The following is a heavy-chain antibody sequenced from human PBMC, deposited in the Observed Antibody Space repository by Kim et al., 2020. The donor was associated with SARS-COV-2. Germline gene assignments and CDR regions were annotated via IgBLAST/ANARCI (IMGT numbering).Heavy chain of an antibody. V-gene: IGHV3-64D*09. J-gene: IGHJ4*02. CDR1: GFTFSNYA. Sequence: GGSLRLSCTASGFTFSNYAIHWVRQAPGKGLEYVSAISSTGGSIYYADSVKGRFTISRDNSKNTLYLQMSSLRAEDTAVYYCVKDNTMGTTTYHFEYWGQGTLVTVSS. D-gene: IGHD1-26*01. CDR2: ISSTGGSI. CDR3: VKDNTMGTTTYHFEY.